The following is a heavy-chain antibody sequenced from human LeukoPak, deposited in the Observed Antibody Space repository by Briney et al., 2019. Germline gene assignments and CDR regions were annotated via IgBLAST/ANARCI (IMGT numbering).Heavy chain of an antibody. CDR3: ARVRSDSSGYFADY. D-gene: IGHD3-22*01. J-gene: IGHJ4*02. V-gene: IGHV3-21*01. CDR2: ISTTGSYI. Sequence: GGSLRLSCAASGFTFSNYAMSWIRQAPGKGLEWVSSISTTGSYIFYADSVKGRFSISRDNANNSLYLQMNSLRGEDTAVYYCARVRSDSSGYFADYWGQGTPVTVSS. CDR1: GFTFSNYA.